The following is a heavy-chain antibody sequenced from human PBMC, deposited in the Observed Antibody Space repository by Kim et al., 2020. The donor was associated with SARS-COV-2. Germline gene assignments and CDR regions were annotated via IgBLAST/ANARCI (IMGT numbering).Heavy chain of an antibody. V-gene: IGHV1-69*02. CDR3: ASANYYDSSGTPPFNY. D-gene: IGHD3-22*01. Sequence: RFQGRVTITADKSTSTAYMELSSLRSEDTAVYYCASANYYDSSGTPPFNYWGQGTLVTVSS. J-gene: IGHJ4*02.